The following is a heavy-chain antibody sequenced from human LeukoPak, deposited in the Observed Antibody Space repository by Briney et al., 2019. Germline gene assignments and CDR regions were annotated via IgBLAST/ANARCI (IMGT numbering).Heavy chain of an antibody. V-gene: IGHV3-13*05. CDR3: AGQARPGSAEGAFDI. CDR2: ISTAGDP. Sequence: GGSLRLSCTASGFTFSSYDMHWVRQDKGKGLEWVSAISTAGDPYYLGSVKGRFTVSRENAKNSFYLQMNSLRAGDTAVYYCAGQARPGSAEGAFDIWGQGTMVTVSS. D-gene: IGHD2-2*01. CDR1: GFTFSSYD. J-gene: IGHJ3*02.